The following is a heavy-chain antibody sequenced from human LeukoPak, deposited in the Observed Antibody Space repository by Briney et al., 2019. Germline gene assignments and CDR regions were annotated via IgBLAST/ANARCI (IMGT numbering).Heavy chain of an antibody. CDR3: ARADGEWFGELYYYYYMDV. V-gene: IGHV3-48*03. D-gene: IGHD3-10*01. Sequence: GGSLRLSCAASGFTFSSYEMNWVRQAPGKGLEWVSYISSSGSTIYYADSVKGRFTISRDNAKNSLYLQMNSLRAEDTAVYYCARADGEWFGELYYYYYMDVWGKGTTVTVSS. CDR2: ISSSGSTI. CDR1: GFTFSSYE. J-gene: IGHJ6*03.